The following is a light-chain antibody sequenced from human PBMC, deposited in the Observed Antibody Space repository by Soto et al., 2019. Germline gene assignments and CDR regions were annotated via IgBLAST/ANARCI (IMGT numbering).Light chain of an antibody. CDR3: QQYGGSPRT. Sequence: QSPATLSLSPGAGATLSCRASQSINSFLAWYQQRRGQAPRLLIHGASNRATGIPDRFSGSGSGTDFTLTISRLEPEDFAVYYCQQYGGSPRTFGQGTKVDIK. CDR2: GAS. CDR1: QSINSF. V-gene: IGKV3-20*01. J-gene: IGKJ1*01.